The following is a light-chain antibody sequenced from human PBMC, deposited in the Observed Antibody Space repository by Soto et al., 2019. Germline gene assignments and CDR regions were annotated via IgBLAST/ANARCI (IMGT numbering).Light chain of an antibody. CDR2: GAS. J-gene: IGKJ1*01. CDR1: QRISSN. Sequence: EIVMTQAPATLSVSPGERATLSCRASQRISSNLAWYQQKPGQAPRLLIYGASTRATGIPARFSGSGSGTEFTLTLSSLQSEDFAVYYCQQYNNWPPWTFGQGTKVEI. CDR3: QQYNNWPPWT. V-gene: IGKV3-15*01.